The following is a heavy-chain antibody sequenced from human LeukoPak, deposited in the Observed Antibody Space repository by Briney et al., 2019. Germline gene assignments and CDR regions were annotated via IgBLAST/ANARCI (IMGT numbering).Heavy chain of an antibody. D-gene: IGHD6-13*01. Sequence: SETLSLTCTVSGGSISSYYWSWIRQPPGKGLEWIGYIYYSGSTNYNPSLKSRVTISVDTSKNQFSLKLSSVTAADTAVYYCARHHQTGYGSSWANYYCYGMDVWGQGTTVTVSS. CDR3: ARHHQTGYGSSWANYYCYGMDV. V-gene: IGHV4-59*08. CDR1: GGSISSYY. J-gene: IGHJ6*02. CDR2: IYYSGST.